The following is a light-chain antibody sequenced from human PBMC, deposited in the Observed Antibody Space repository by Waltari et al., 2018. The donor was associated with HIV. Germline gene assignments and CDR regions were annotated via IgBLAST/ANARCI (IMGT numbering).Light chain of an antibody. CDR1: QGIPNN. CDR3: QQVKSYPLT. V-gene: IGKV1-9*01. CDR2: DAS. Sequence: DIQLTQSPSFLSASVGDTVTLTCRASQGIPNNVAWYQQKPGKAPKSLIYDASTLQSGVPSRFSGSGSGTEFTLTISSLQPEDFATYYCQQVKSYPLTFGQGTRLEIK. J-gene: IGKJ5*01.